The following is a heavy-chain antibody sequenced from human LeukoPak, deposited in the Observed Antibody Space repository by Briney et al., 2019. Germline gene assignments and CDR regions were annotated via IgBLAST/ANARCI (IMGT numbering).Heavy chain of an antibody. J-gene: IGHJ5*02. CDR2: ISAYNGNT. CDR3: ARGLHYYGSGTRGGFDP. D-gene: IGHD3-10*01. CDR1: GYTFTSYG. Sequence: VSVKVSCKASGYTFTSYGISWGRQAPGQGLEWMGWISAYNGNTNYAQKLQGRVTMTTDTSTSTAYMELRSLRSDDTAVYYCARGLHYYGSGTRGGFDPWGQGTLVTVSS. V-gene: IGHV1-18*01.